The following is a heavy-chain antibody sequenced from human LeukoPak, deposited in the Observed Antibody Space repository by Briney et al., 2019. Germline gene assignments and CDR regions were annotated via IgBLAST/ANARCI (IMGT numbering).Heavy chain of an antibody. CDR1: GFTFNSYA. Sequence: GRSLRLSCAASGFTFNSYAMHWVRQAPGKGLEWVAVISYDGSNKYYADSVKGRFTISRDNSKNTLYLQMNSLRAEDTAVYYCARDLVSGPLDYGMDVWGQGTTVTVSS. CDR3: ARDLVSGPLDYGMDV. D-gene: IGHD6-6*01. J-gene: IGHJ6*02. CDR2: ISYDGSNK. V-gene: IGHV3-30*04.